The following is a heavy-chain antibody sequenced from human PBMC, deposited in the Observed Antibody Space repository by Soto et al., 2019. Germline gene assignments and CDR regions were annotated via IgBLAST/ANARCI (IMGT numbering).Heavy chain of an antibody. Sequence: SLKVSCKASGGTFSRYTISWVRQAPGQGLKWMGRIIPILGIANYAQKLQGRVTVTADKSTSTAYMELSSLRSEDTDVYYCAREGERYGSRSLSRDCDIWRQGKMVTLSS. CDR1: GGTFSRYT. V-gene: IGHV1-69*02. CDR3: AREGERYGSRSLSRDCDI. CDR2: IIPILGIA. D-gene: IGHD3-10*01. J-gene: IGHJ3*02.